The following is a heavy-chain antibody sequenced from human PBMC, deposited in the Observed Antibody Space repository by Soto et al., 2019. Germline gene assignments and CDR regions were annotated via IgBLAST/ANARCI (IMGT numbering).Heavy chain of an antibody. CDR1: GGSISSDY. J-gene: IGHJ4*02. CDR3: ARATVTTEYYFDD. V-gene: IGHV4-59*01. Sequence: SETLCLTCTVSGGSISSDYWSWIRQPPGKGLEWIGYIYYGGSTNYNPSLKSRVTISVDTSKNQFSLKLSSATAADTAVYYCARATVTTEYYFDDWGQGTLVTVSS. CDR2: IYYGGST. D-gene: IGHD4-17*01.